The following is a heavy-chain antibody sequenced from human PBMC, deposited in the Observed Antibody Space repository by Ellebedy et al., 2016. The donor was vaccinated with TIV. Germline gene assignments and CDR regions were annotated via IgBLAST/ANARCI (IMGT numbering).Heavy chain of an antibody. J-gene: IGHJ4*02. D-gene: IGHD3-10*01. CDR3: AKGRGGGSDSPTPRYYFDY. V-gene: IGHV3-23*01. CDR2: ISHTGTRT. Sequence: PGGSLRLSCAASGFTFNNYAMSWVRQAPGKGLEWVSTISHTGTRTYYANSVDGRFIISRGISKRTLYLQMNSLRAEDTAVYYCAKGRGGGSDSPTPRYYFDYWGLGTLVTVSS. CDR1: GFTFNNYA.